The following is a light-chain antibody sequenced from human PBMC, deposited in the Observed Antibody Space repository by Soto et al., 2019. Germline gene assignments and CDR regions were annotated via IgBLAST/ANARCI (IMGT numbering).Light chain of an antibody. J-gene: IGLJ3*02. CDR1: SSKIGAGYD. CDR2: GNS. CDR3: QSYDSSRGVWV. Sequence: QSVLTQPPSVSGAPGQRVTISCTGSSSKIGAGYDVHWYQQLPGTAPKLLIYGNSNRPSGVPDRFSGSKTGTSASLAITGLQAEDEADYYCQSYDSSRGVWVFGGGTKLTVL. V-gene: IGLV1-40*01.